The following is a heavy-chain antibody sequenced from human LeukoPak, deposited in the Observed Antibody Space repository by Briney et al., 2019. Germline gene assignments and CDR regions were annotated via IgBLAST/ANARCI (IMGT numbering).Heavy chain of an antibody. D-gene: IGHD4-23*01. CDR1: GGTFSSYA. J-gene: IGHJ5*02. V-gene: IGHV1-69*13. Sequence: VASVKVSCKAPGGTFSSYAISWVRQAPGQGLEWMGGIIPIFGTANYAQKFQGRVTITADESTSTAYMELSSLRSEDTAVYYCAREGNGNWFDPWGQGTLVTVSS. CDR2: IIPIFGTA. CDR3: AREGNGNWFDP.